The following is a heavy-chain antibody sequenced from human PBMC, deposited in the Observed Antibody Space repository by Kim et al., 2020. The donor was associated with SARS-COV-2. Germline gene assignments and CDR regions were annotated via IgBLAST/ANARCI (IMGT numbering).Heavy chain of an antibody. Sequence: GGSLRLSCAASGFTFSNAWMSWVRQAPGKGLEWVGRIKSKTDGGTTDYAAPVKDRFTISRDDSKYTLYLQMNSLKTEDTAVYYCTTDSSGWYTAGYWGQGTLVTVSS. CDR3: TTDSSGWYTAGY. V-gene: IGHV3-15*01. CDR1: GFTFSNAW. J-gene: IGHJ4*02. D-gene: IGHD6-19*01. CDR2: IKSKTDGGTT.